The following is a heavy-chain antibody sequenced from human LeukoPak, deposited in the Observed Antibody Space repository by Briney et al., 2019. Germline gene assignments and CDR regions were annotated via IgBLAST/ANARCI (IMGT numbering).Heavy chain of an antibody. CDR2: IYSSGST. Sequence: SETLSLTCTVSVGSINTYYWSWIRQPPGKGLEWIGYIYSSGSTNYNPSLKSRVTISLDTSKNQFSLNLSSVTAADTAVYCCARGPHFDYWGQGTLVAVSS. CDR1: VGSINTYY. CDR3: ARGPHFDY. J-gene: IGHJ4*02. V-gene: IGHV4-59*01.